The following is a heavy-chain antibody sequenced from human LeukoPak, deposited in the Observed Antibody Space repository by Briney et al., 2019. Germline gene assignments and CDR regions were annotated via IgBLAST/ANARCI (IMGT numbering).Heavy chain of an antibody. CDR3: AKWGDYDILTGYYVSDF. CDR2: ITGSGDTT. D-gene: IGHD3-9*01. J-gene: IGHJ4*02. Sequence: GASLRLSCAASRFIFRNYAMSWVRQAPGKGLEWVSAITGSGDTTYYADSVKGRFTISRDNSENTLYVKMNTLRAEDTAVYYCAKWGDYDILTGYYVSDFWGQGTLVTVSS. V-gene: IGHV3-23*01. CDR1: RFIFRNYA.